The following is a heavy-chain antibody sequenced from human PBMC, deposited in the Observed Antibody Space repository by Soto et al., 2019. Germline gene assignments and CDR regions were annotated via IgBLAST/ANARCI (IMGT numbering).Heavy chain of an antibody. CDR3: ARGTVTPGLDY. V-gene: IGHV3-7*04. D-gene: IGHD4-17*01. Sequence: GGSLRLSCAASGFTFSDYWMNWLRQAPGKGLEWMANIKEDGSEKYYVDSVRGRFTISRDNAKNSLYLQMNSLRAEDTAVYYCARGTVTPGLDYWRQGTLVTVSS. J-gene: IGHJ4*02. CDR2: IKEDGSEK. CDR1: GFTFSDYW.